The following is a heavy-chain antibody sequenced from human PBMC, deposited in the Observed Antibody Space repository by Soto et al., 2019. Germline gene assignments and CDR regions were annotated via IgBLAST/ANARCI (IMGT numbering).Heavy chain of an antibody. V-gene: IGHV1-46*03. CDR3: ARAGGGGYDPDYYYYYYMDV. J-gene: IGHJ6*03. CDR1: GYTFTSYY. D-gene: IGHD5-12*01. CDR2: INPSGAGK. Sequence: ASVKVSCKASGYTFTSYYMHWVRQAPGQGLEWMGIINPSGAGKSYAQKFQGRVTMTRDTSTSTVYKELSSLRSEDTAVYYCARAGGGGYDPDYYYYYYMDVWGKGTTVTVSS.